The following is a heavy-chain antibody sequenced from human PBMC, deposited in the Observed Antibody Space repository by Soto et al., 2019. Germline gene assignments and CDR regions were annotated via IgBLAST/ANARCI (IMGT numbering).Heavy chain of an antibody. D-gene: IGHD3-22*01. V-gene: IGHV3-21*01. CDR2: ISKSDYT. CDR1: GFAFNNYG. Sequence: GGSLRLSCTVSGFAFNNYGLTWVRQAPGKGLEWFSSISKSDYTYYPDSVKGRFAISRENAKSSVSLQMNTLRVEDKAVYYCAREDSIIITAVSDFWGQGT. CDR3: AREDSIIITAVSDF. J-gene: IGHJ4*02.